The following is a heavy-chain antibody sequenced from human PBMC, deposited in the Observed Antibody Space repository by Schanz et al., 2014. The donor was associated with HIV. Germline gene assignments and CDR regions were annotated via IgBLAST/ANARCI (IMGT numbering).Heavy chain of an antibody. CDR3: GRGTRYERDYVGPRSDGMDV. V-gene: IGHV4-34*01. D-gene: IGHD4-17*01. CDR1: GGSFRGFY. J-gene: IGHJ6*02. CDR2: INHSGNT. Sequence: QVLLHQWGAGLLKPSETLSLTCAVYGGSFRGFYWNWIRQAPGKGLEWIGEINHSGNTYKKPSLNSRVPISVHPSKNQFSLTLTSVTAADTAVYFCGRGTRYERDYVGPRSDGMDVWGQGTTVIVSS.